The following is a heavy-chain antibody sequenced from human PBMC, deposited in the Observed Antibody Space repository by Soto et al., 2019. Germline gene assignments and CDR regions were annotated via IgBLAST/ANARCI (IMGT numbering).Heavy chain of an antibody. Sequence: QVQLVESGGGVVQPGRSLRLSCAASGFTFSGSAMHWVRQAPGKGLEWVAVISHDGRNEYYADSVKGRFTISRDNSKNTLYLQMNSLTAEDTALYYCVRDRDDDGGTSGAFDIWGQRTMVTVSS. D-gene: IGHD4-17*01. CDR2: ISHDGRNE. CDR1: GFTFSGSA. J-gene: IGHJ3*02. V-gene: IGHV3-30*04. CDR3: VRDRDDDGGTSGAFDI.